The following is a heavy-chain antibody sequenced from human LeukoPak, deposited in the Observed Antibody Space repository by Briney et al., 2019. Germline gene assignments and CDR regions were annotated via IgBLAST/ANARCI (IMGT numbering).Heavy chain of an antibody. CDR2: FVPPLGTA. D-gene: IGHD4-23*01. Sequence: GASVKVSCKASGGIYRRYSITWVRQAPGQGLEWMGGFVPPLGTANYAQKFQGRVTITTDESTNTAYMELTSLTSEDAAVYYCTTYGSNIAEYFEHWGQGTLVSVSS. CDR3: TTYGSNIAEYFEH. CDR1: GGIYRRYS. J-gene: IGHJ1*01. V-gene: IGHV1-69*16.